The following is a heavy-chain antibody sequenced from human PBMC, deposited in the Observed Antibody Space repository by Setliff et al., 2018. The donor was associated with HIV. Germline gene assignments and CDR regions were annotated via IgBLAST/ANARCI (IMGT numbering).Heavy chain of an antibody. CDR3: ARGGSYYDSSGTWGAFDL. CDR2: INAGNGNT. V-gene: IGHV1-3*01. CDR1: GGTFTSYA. Sequence: AASVKVSCKPSGGTFTSYAMHWVRQAPGQRLEWMGWINAGNGNTKYSQKFQGRFTISRDNSKNTLYLQMNSLRAEDTAVYYCARGGSYYDSSGTWGAFDLWGQGTMVTVS. J-gene: IGHJ3*01. D-gene: IGHD3-22*01.